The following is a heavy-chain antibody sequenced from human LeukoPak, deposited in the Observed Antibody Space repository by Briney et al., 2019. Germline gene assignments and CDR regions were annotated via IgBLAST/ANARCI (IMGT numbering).Heavy chain of an antibody. V-gene: IGHV4-30-4*01. J-gene: IGHJ4*02. CDR2: ISYSGSP. CDR3: ARVPYGSGTYYFAY. CDR1: GGSINSGDSY. Sequence: SSETLSLTCTVSGGSINSGDSYWGWIRQPPGKSLEWIGYISYSGSPYYNPSLRGRVAISGDPSKNQCSLRLGSVTAADTAVYCCARVPYGSGTYYFAYWGPGILVTVSS. D-gene: IGHD3-10*01.